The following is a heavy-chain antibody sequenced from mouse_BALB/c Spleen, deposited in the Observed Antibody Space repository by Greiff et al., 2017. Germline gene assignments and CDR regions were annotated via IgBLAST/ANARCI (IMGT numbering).Heavy chain of an antibody. CDR3: ARRNYYGSTYAMDY. CDR1: GYTFTSYW. CDR2: INPSTGYT. V-gene: IGHV1-7*01. D-gene: IGHD1-1*01. J-gene: IGHJ4*01. Sequence: QVHVKQSGAELAKPGASVKMSCKASGYTFTSYWMHWVKQRPGQGLEWIGYINPSTGYTEYNQKFKDKATLTADKSSSTAYMQLSSLTSEDSAVYYCARRNYYGSTYAMDYWGQGTSVTVSS.